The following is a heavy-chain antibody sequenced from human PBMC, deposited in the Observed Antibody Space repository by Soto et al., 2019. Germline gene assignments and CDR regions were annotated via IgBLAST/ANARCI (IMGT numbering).Heavy chain of an antibody. D-gene: IGHD3-22*01. Sequence: SETLSLTCTVSGDPVISGSFYWIWIRQPPGKGLEWIGYVYYTGNTNNNPSLKSRVSISIDTSKNEFSLKLRSVTAADTAVYYCARKDYDSRLDFWGQGSLVTVSS. CDR1: GDPVISGSFY. CDR3: ARKDYDSRLDF. J-gene: IGHJ4*02. CDR2: VYYTGNT. V-gene: IGHV4-61*01.